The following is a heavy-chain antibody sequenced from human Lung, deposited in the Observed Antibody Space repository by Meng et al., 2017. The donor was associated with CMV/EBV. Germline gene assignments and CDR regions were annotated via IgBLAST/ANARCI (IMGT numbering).Heavy chain of an antibody. CDR1: GFTFKNNY. Sequence: GESLKISCAGSGFTFKNNYMTWVRRFPGKGLEWVSVISSGVSTYYADSVKGRFTISRDNSKNTLYLQMNSLGAEDTAVYYCASSHFGESSLDYWGQGARVNGAS. V-gene: IGHV3-66*02. CDR2: ISSGVST. D-gene: IGHD3-10*01. J-gene: IGHJ4*02. CDR3: ASSHFGESSLDY.